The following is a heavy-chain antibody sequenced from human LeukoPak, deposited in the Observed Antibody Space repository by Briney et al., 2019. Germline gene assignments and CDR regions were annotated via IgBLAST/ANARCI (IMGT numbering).Heavy chain of an antibody. D-gene: IGHD6-13*01. J-gene: IGHJ4*02. V-gene: IGHV3-53*01. CDR3: ARGKVSAAGTLDYFDY. CDR1: GFTVSSNY. Sequence: GGSLRLSCAASGFTVSSNYMSWVCQAPGKGLEWVSVIYSGGSTYYADSVKGRFTISRDNSKNTLYLQMNSLRAEDTAVYYCARGKVSAAGTLDYFDYWGQGTLVTVSS. CDR2: IYSGGST.